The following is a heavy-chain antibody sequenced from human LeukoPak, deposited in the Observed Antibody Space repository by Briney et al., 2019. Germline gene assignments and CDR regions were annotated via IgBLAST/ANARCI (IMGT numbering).Heavy chain of an antibody. CDR3: TRPPTPDINSYDSSGYYYWEAPFDY. V-gene: IGHV3-49*03. CDR1: GFTFGDYA. D-gene: IGHD3-22*01. Sequence: GGSLRLSCTASGFTFGDYAMSWFRQAPGKGLEWVGFIRSKAYGGTIEYAASVKGRFTISRDDSKSIAYLQMNSLKTEDTAVYYCTRPPTPDINSYDSSGYYYWEAPFDYWGQGTLVTVSS. CDR2: IRSKAYGGTI. J-gene: IGHJ4*02.